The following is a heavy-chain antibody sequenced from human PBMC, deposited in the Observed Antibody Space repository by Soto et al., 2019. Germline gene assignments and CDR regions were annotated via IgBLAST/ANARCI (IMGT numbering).Heavy chain of an antibody. CDR3: AKVGSSAWYHNSYFDY. J-gene: IGHJ4*02. CDR2: ISSTGST. V-gene: IGHV3-23*01. D-gene: IGHD6-19*01. Sequence: VSLRLSCAASGFTFSSYAMTWVRQAPGKGLEWLSVISSTGSTYFADSVKGRFTISRDNSKNTLSLQMHSLRVDDTTVYYCAKVGSSAWYHNSYFDYWGQGTLVTVSS. CDR1: GFTFSSYA.